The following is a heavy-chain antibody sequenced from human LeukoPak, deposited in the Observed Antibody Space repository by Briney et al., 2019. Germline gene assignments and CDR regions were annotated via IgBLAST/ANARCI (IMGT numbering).Heavy chain of an antibody. D-gene: IGHD5-18*01. Sequence: SQTLSLTCTVSGGSISSGDYYWSWIRQPPGKGLEWIGYIYYSGSTYYNPSLKSRVTISVDTSKNQFSLKLSSVTAADTAVYYCARGKTVDTAMVLVWGQGTTVTVSS. V-gene: IGHV4-30-4*01. CDR1: GGSISSGDYY. J-gene: IGHJ6*02. CDR2: IYYSGST. CDR3: ARGKTVDTAMVLV.